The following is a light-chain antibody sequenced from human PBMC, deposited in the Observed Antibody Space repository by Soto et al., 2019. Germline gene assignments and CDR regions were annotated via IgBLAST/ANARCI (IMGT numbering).Light chain of an antibody. CDR3: ISYSSSSIWG. CDR2: DVS. CDR1: SSDVGTYNY. V-gene: IGLV2-8*01. J-gene: IGLJ3*02. Sequence: QSVLTQPPSASGSPGQSVTISCTGTSSDVGTYNYVSWYQQHPGKAPKLMIYDVSKRPSGVPDCFSGSKSGNAASLTVSGLQADDEAYYYCISYSSSSIWGFGGGTKLTVL.